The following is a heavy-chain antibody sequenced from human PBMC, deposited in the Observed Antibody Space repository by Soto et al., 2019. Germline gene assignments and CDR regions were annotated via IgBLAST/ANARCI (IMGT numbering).Heavy chain of an antibody. Sequence: QVQLQESGPGLVKPSETLSLTCTVSGGSISLERFYWTWIRQPPGKGLEWIGYVSHTGATNYNPSLQSRVDISVDTSRNQFSLKLRSLTAADTAVYFRARAFSSAHINYYDFWGQGTLVSVSA. V-gene: IGHV4-61*01. J-gene: IGHJ4*02. CDR1: GGSISLERFY. CDR3: ARAFSSAHINYYDF. CDR2: VSHTGAT.